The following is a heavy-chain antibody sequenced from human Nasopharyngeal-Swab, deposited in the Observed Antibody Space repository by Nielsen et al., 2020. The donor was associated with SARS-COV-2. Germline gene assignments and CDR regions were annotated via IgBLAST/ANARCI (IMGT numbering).Heavy chain of an antibody. CDR1: GYTFTGYY. V-gene: IGHV1-2*02. CDR3: ASGVVVAATDYGMDV. J-gene: IGHJ6*02. CDR2: INPNSGGT. Sequence: ASVKVSCKASGYTFTGYYMHWVRQAPGQGLEWMGWINPNSGGTNYAQKFQGRVTMTRNTSISTAYMELSSLRSEDTAVYYCASGVVVAATDYGMDVWGQGTTVTVSS. D-gene: IGHD2-15*01.